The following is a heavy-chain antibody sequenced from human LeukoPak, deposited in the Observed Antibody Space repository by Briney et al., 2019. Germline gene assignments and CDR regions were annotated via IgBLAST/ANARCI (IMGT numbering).Heavy chain of an antibody. J-gene: IGHJ3*02. CDR3: ARVGGPFDI. V-gene: IGHV4-38-2*01. Sequence: KPSETLSLTCGVSGYSISSGYYWGWIRQPPGKGLEWIGSIYHSGSTYYHPSLKSRVTISVDTSKNQFSLRLSSETAADTAVYYCARVGGPFDIWGQGPMVTVSS. CDR1: GYSISSGYY. CDR2: IYHSGST. D-gene: IGHD3-16*01.